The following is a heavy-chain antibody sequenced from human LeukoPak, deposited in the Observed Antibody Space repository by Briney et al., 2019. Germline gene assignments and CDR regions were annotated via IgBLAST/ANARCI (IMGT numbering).Heavy chain of an antibody. CDR2: IYYNGDT. CDR3: ARGHTTNFWSGYYRRWFDP. J-gene: IGHJ5*02. CDR1: GGSINSSDYY. Sequence: SETLSLTCTVSGGSINSSDYYWSWIRQPPGKGLEWIGYIYYNGDTYYNPSLKSRFTMSIDTSKNQFSLKLTSVTAADTAVYYCARGHTTNFWSGYYRRWFDPWGQGTLVTVSS. V-gene: IGHV4-30-4*08. D-gene: IGHD3-3*01.